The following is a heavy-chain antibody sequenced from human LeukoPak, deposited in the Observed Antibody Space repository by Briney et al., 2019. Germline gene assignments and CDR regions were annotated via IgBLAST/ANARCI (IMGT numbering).Heavy chain of an antibody. V-gene: IGHV4-31*03. CDR1: GDSISSGGYF. CDR2: MYYSGKT. CDR3: ARGGSK. J-gene: IGHJ4*02. Sequence: SETLSPTCTVSGDSISSGGYFWTWIRQHPGKGLEWIGYMYYSGKTYYNPSLKSRVIISIDTSKNQFSLNVSSVTAADTAVYYCARGGSKWGQGTLVTVSS. D-gene: IGHD3-16*01.